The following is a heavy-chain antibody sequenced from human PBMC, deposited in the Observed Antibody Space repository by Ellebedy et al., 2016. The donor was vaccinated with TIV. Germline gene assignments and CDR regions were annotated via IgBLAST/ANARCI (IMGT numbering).Heavy chain of an antibody. J-gene: IGHJ4*02. CDR2: IWYDGSNA. D-gene: IGHD2-15*01. Sequence: GESLKISCAASGFTFSSYGMSWVRQAPGKGLEWVAIIWYDGSNAYYADSVKGRFTVSRDNARNSLSLQMSSLRAEDTAVYYCARDGDTKAAATILDYWGQGTLVTVSS. CDR1: GFTFSSYG. V-gene: IGHV3-33*08. CDR3: ARDGDTKAAATILDY.